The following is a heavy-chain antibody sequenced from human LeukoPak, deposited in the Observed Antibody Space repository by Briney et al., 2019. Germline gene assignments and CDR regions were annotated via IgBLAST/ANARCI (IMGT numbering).Heavy chain of an antibody. J-gene: IGHJ4*02. Sequence: GGSLRLSCAASGFIFSNSWMNWVRQAPGKGLEWVAKIKPDGSEKYYVDSVKGRFTVSRDNAKNSLYLQMNSLRADDTAVYFCARGANWAFEYWGQGTLVTVSS. CDR2: IKPDGSEK. CDR1: GFIFSNSW. CDR3: ARGANWAFEY. V-gene: IGHV3-7*04. D-gene: IGHD7-27*01.